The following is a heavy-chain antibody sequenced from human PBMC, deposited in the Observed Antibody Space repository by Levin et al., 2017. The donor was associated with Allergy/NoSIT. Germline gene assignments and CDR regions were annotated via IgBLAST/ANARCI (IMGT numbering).Heavy chain of an antibody. J-gene: IGHJ4*02. CDR3: VRNVEPNYFDV. CDR2: LYPDDSDA. Sequence: KSGGSLRLSCRGSGFSFTSYWIGWVRQMPGKDLEWIGILYPDDSDARYNPSFQGQVTFSADKSINTAYLHWMSLEASDTAMYYCVRNVEPNYFDVWGQGTLVTVSS. CDR1: GFSFTSYW. V-gene: IGHV5-51*01. D-gene: IGHD1-1*01.